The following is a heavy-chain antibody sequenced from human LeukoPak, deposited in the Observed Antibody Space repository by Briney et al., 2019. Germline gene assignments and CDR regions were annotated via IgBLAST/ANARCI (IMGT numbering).Heavy chain of an antibody. Sequence: SETLSLTCTVSGASISSGGYFWTWIRQHPGKGLEYIGYIYYGGSTNYKPSLESRVTISVDTSKNQFSLKLSSVTAADTAVYYCARGPTIFGVPEQNWFDPWGQGTLVTVSS. CDR2: IYYGGST. V-gene: IGHV4-31*03. CDR3: ARGPTIFGVPEQNWFDP. J-gene: IGHJ5*02. D-gene: IGHD3-3*01. CDR1: GASISSGGYF.